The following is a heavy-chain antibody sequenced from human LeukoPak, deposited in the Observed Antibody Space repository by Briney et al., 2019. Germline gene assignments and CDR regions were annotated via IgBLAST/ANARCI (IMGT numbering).Heavy chain of an antibody. CDR1: GYSFTSYW. V-gene: IGHV5-51*01. Sequence: GESLKISCKGSGYSFTSYWIGWVRQMPRKGLGWVGISYPCDSGTRYSPSFQGQVTISADQSISTAYLQWSSLKASDTAMYYFARRSSFSSVNWFDPWGQGTLVTVSS. CDR3: ARRSSFSSVNWFDP. D-gene: IGHD6-6*01. J-gene: IGHJ5*02. CDR2: SYPCDSGT.